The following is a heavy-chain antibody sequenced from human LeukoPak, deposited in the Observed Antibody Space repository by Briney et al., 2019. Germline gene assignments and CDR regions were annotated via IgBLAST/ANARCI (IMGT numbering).Heavy chain of an antibody. Sequence: ASVKVSCKASGYTFTSYAMHWVRQDPGQRLEWMGWINAGNGNTKYSQKFQGRVTITRDTSASTAYMELSSLRSEDTAVYYCVRESYYDSSGYLDYWGQGTLVTVSS. V-gene: IGHV1-3*01. CDR3: VRESYYDSSGYLDY. CDR2: INAGNGNT. J-gene: IGHJ4*02. D-gene: IGHD3-22*01. CDR1: GYTFTSYA.